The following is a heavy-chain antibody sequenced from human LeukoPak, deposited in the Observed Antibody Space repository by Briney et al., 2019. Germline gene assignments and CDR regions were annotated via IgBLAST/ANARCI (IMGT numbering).Heavy chain of an antibody. CDR3: ARVIGEWELLGIDY. J-gene: IGHJ4*02. CDR2: ISSSGSTI. Sequence: PGRTLSLSCASSVFTLSSYEMNWVRQAPGKGLEWVSYISSSGSTIYYADSVKGRFTISRDNAKNSLYLQMNSLRAEDTAVYYCARVIGEWELLGIDYWGQGTLVTVSS. CDR1: VFTLSSYE. V-gene: IGHV3-48*03. D-gene: IGHD1-26*01.